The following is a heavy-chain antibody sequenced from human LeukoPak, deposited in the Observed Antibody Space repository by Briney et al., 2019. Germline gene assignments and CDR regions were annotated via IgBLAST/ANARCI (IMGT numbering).Heavy chain of an antibody. Sequence: SETLSLTCAVYGGSFSGYYWSWIRQPPGKGLEWIGEINHSGSTNYNPSLKSRVTISVDTSKNQFSLKLSSVTAADTAVYYCARTPATVTTTTGDYWGQGTLVTVSS. J-gene: IGHJ4*02. CDR2: INHSGST. V-gene: IGHV4-34*01. CDR3: ARTPATVTTTTGDY. CDR1: GGSFSGYY. D-gene: IGHD4-17*01.